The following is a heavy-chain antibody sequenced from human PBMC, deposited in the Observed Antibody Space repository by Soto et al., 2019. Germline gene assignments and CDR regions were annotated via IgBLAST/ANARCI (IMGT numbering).Heavy chain of an antibody. V-gene: IGHV3-30*18. J-gene: IGHJ4*02. CDR1: GFTFSSYG. CDR2: ISYDGSNK. D-gene: IGHD2-2*01. CDR3: AKVPVPYCSSTSCPNYFDY. Sequence: GGSLRLSCAASGFTFSSYGMHWVRQAPGKGLEWVAVISYDGSNKYYADSVKGRFTISRDNSKNTLYLQVNSLRAEDTAVYYCAKVPVPYCSSTSCPNYFDYWGQGTLVTVSS.